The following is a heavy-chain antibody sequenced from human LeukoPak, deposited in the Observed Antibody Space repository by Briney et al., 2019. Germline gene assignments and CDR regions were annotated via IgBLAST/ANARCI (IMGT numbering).Heavy chain of an antibody. J-gene: IGHJ5*02. CDR2: IRDSGET. Sequence: GGSLRLSCAGSGFSVSNYYMSWVRQAPGKGLEWVSLIRDSGETLYADSVKGRFTISRDNSKNTMYLQMNRLRVEDTAAYFCARDRAVTQDWVEFDPWGQGTLVTVSS. CDR1: GFSVSNYY. V-gene: IGHV3-66*03. D-gene: IGHD4-17*01. CDR3: ARDRAVTQDWVEFDP.